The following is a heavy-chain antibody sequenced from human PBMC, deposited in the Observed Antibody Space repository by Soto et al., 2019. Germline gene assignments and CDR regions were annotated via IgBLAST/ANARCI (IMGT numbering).Heavy chain of an antibody. CDR1: GFPFSNYG. Sequence: GGSLRLSCAASGFPFSNYGMHWVRQAPGKGLEWVAGIQSDGSKKYYADSVKGRFTFSRDNSNNTVYLQMNSLRVEDTAVYYCARAYGGNPALFDPWGQGTLVTVSS. D-gene: IGHD4-17*01. CDR3: ARAYGGNPALFDP. V-gene: IGHV3-30*12. J-gene: IGHJ5*02. CDR2: IQSDGSKK.